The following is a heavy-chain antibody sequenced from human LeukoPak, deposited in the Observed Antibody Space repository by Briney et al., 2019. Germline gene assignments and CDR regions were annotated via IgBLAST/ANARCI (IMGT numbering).Heavy chain of an antibody. D-gene: IGHD2-2*01. CDR1: EFTFSNYA. V-gene: IGHV3-23*01. CDR2: ISASSNYK. CDR3: ARGQRSCNSATCHLWYFDL. J-gene: IGHJ2*01. Sequence: GGSLRLSCVASEFTFSNYAFSWVRQAAGKGLEWVSQISASSNYKYYEDSVKGRFTISRDNSKSTLFLQMNSLRDEDTAVYYCARGQRSCNSATCHLWYFDLWGRGTLVSVSS.